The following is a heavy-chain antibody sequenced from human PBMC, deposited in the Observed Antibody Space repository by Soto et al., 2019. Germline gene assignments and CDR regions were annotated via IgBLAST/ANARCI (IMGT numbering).Heavy chain of an antibody. Sequence: GESLKISCKVSGYSFTSYWISWVRQMPGKGLEWMGRIDPSDSYTNYSPSFQGHVTISADKSISTAYLQWSSLKASDTAMYYCARHGCSSTSCYMVYGMDVWGQGTTVTVSS. J-gene: IGHJ6*02. CDR2: IDPSDSYT. V-gene: IGHV5-10-1*01. CDR1: GYSFTSYW. CDR3: ARHGCSSTSCYMVYGMDV. D-gene: IGHD2-2*02.